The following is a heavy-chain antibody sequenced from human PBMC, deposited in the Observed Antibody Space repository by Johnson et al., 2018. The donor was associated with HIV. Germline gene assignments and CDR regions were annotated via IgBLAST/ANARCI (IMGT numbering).Heavy chain of an antibody. Sequence: VLLVESGGGLVQPGRSLRLSCAASGFTFDDYARHWVRQAPGKGLEWVSGISGNSGSIGYADSVKGRFTISRDNAKNSLYLQMNSLRAEDTALYYCAKARGGNYDAFDIWGQGTMVTVSS. V-gene: IGHV3-9*01. CDR2: ISGNSGSI. CDR3: AKARGGNYDAFDI. CDR1: GFTFDDYA. D-gene: IGHD4-23*01. J-gene: IGHJ3*02.